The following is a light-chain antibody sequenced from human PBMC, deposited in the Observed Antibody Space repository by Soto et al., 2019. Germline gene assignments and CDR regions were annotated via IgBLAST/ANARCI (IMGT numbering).Light chain of an antibody. CDR1: QSVSSN. CDR2: GAS. J-gene: IGKJ1*01. CDR3: QQYNNWPRT. Sequence: EIVMTQSPATLSVSPGERATLSCRASQSVSSNLAWHQQKPGQAPGLLIYGASTRATGIPARFSGSASGTEFTLTISSLQSEDFAVYYCQQYNNWPRTFGQGTKVEIK. V-gene: IGKV3-15*01.